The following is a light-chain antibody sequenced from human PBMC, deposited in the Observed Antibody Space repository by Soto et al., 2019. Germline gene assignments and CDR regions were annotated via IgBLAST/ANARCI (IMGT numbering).Light chain of an antibody. CDR3: SSYTSTSTPYV. CDR2: EVT. V-gene: IGLV2-14*01. J-gene: IGLJ1*01. Sequence: QSALTQPASVSGSPGQSITISCTGTSSDVGGSTYVSWYQQHPGKAPELMIYEVTNRPSGVSDRFSGSKSGNTASLTISGLQAEDEADYYCSSYTSTSTPYVFGTGTKVTVL. CDR1: SSDVGGSTY.